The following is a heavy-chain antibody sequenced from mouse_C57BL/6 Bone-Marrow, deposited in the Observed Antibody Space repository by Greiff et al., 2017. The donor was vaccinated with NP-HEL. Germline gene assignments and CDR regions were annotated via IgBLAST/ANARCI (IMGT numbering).Heavy chain of an antibody. CDR3: TERVITTWYFDV. Sequence: EVKLVESGGGLVQPGGSMKLSCVASGFTFSNYWMNWVRQSPEKGLEWVAQIRLKSDNYATHYAESVIGRFTISRDDSKISVYLQKNNVRTKDNRIYYCTERVITTWYFDVWGTGTTVTVSS. CDR2: IRLKSDNYAT. D-gene: IGHD1-1*01. CDR1: GFTFSNYW. V-gene: IGHV6-3*01. J-gene: IGHJ1*03.